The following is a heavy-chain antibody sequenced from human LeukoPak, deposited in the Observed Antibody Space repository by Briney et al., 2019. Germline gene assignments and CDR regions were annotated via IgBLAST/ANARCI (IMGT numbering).Heavy chain of an antibody. J-gene: IGHJ4*02. V-gene: IGHV3-30-3*02. CDR1: GFTFSSYA. CDR3: AQAQPPSSIVAAYPDY. D-gene: IGHD6-13*01. CDR2: ISYDGSNK. Sequence: GRSLRLSCAASGFTFSSYAMHWVRQAPGKGLEWVAVISYDGSNKYYADSVKGRFTISRDNSKNALYLQMNGLRPEDTAVYYCAQAQPPSSIVAAYPDYWGQGTLVTVSS.